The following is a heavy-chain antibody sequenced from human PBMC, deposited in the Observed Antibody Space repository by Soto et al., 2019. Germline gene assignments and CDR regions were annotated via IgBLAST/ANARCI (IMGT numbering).Heavy chain of an antibody. CDR1: GDTFRTYV. J-gene: IGHJ5*02. CDR3: ARDKGVGAWAWFDP. D-gene: IGHD1-26*01. V-gene: IGHV1-69*06. Sequence: QVEVVQSGAEVKKPGSSVKVSCKTSGDTFRTYVISWVRQAPGQGLEWMGGIIPIFGASNYAQKFQGRVTITRDTSASTAYMELSSLRSEDTAVYYCARDKGVGAWAWFDPWGQGTLVTVSS. CDR2: IIPIFGAS.